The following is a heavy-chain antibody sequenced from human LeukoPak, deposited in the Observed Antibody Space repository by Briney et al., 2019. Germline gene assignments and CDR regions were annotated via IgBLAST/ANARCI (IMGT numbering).Heavy chain of an antibody. V-gene: IGHV4-30-4*01. CDR3: AREARHYDILTGYSAFDY. CDR1: GGSISSGDYY. CDR2: IYYSGST. Sequence: SQTLSLTCTVSGGSISSGDYYWSWIRQPPGKGLEWIGYIYYSGSTYYNPSLKSRVTISVDTSKNQFSLKLSSVTAADTAVYYCAREARHYDILTGYSAFDYWDQGTLVTVSS. D-gene: IGHD3-9*01. J-gene: IGHJ4*02.